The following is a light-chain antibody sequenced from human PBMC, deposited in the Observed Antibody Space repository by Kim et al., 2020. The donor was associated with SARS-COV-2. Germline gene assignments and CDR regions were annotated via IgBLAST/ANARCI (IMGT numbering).Light chain of an antibody. CDR2: DVT. CDR3: SSYTSTNTLV. J-gene: IGLJ2*01. Sequence: GQSITLAWTGSGSDVGGDSHVSWHQQYPGKAPKIMIYDVTKRPSGVSNRFSGSKSGNTASLTISGLQAEDEADYYCSSYTSTNTLVFGGGTQLTVL. CDR1: GSDVGGDSH. V-gene: IGLV2-14*04.